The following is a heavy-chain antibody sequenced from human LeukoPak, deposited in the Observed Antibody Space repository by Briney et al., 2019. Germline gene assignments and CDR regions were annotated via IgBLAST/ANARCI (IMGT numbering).Heavy chain of an antibody. J-gene: IGHJ6*02. CDR1: GFTFSSYA. Sequence: GGSLRLSCAASGFTFSSYAMSWVRQAPGKGLEWVSYISSSSSTIYYADSVKGRFTISRDNAKNSLYLQMNSLRAEDTAMYYCARDYGRSRDYGMDVWGQGTTVTVSS. D-gene: IGHD3-10*01. CDR3: ARDYGRSRDYGMDV. CDR2: ISSSSSTI. V-gene: IGHV3-48*01.